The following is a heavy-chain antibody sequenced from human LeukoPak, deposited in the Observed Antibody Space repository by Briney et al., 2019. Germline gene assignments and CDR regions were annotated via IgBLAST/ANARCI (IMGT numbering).Heavy chain of an antibody. CDR1: GFTFTSYD. Sequence: ASVKVSCKASGFTFTSYDIDWVRQAPGQGLEWLGWMNPNSGNTRYAQKVQGRITMTRDTSISTAYMELSSLRSEDTAVYYCARGPTLVRGVIMPDSVGGMDVWGQGTTVTVPS. CDR3: ARGPTLVRGVIMPDSVGGMDV. CDR2: MNPNSGNT. J-gene: IGHJ6*02. V-gene: IGHV1-8*01. D-gene: IGHD3-10*01.